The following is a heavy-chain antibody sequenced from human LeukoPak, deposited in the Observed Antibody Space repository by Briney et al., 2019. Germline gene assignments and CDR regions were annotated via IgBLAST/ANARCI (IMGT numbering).Heavy chain of an antibody. Sequence: PGGSLRLSCAASGFTFSTYWMHWVRQAPGKGLVWVSHINVDGSGASYADSVKGRSTISRDNAKNTLYLHMNSLRAEDTAVYYCARATRIYSSGWYYSFDNWGQGTLVTVSS. V-gene: IGHV3-74*01. CDR3: ARATRIYSSGWYYSFDN. D-gene: IGHD6-19*01. CDR1: GFTFSTYW. J-gene: IGHJ4*02. CDR2: INVDGSGA.